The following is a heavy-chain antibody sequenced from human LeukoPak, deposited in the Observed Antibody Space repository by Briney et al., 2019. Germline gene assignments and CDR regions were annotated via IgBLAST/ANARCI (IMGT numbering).Heavy chain of an antibody. CDR3: ATGYRDFGVGY. V-gene: IGHV3-74*03. D-gene: IGHD4-17*01. CDR1: GFTFSTYW. J-gene: IGHJ4*02. CDR2: INIDGSST. Sequence: SRGSLRLSCAASGFTFSTYWMRWVRHAPGKGLVWVSRINIDGSSTTYADSVKGRFTISRDNAKNTLYLQMNNLRAEDTAVYYCATGYRDFGVGYWGQGTLVTVSS.